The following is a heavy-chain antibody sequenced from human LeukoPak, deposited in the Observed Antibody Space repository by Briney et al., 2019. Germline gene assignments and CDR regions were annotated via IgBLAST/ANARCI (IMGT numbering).Heavy chain of an antibody. D-gene: IGHD3-10*01. CDR1: GGSISSSSYY. J-gene: IGHJ3*02. CDR2: IYYSGST. V-gene: IGHV4-31*03. CDR3: VGGYFGVYYGAFDI. Sequence: KSSETLSLTCTVSGGSISSSSYYWSWLRQHPGKGLEWIGYIYYSGSTYYNASLKSRVTISLATSKNQFSPKLSSVTAADTAVYYCVGGYFGVYYGAFDIWGQGTMVTVSS.